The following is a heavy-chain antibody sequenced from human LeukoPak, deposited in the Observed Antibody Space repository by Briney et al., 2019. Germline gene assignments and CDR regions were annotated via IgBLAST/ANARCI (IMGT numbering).Heavy chain of an antibody. J-gene: IGHJ4*02. CDR3: AREVDIVVVPAAPYFDY. CDR1: GGSISSGGYY. V-gene: IGHV4-31*03. CDR2: IYYSGST. D-gene: IGHD2-2*03. Sequence: SQTLSLTCTVSGGSISSGGYYWRWLRQHPGKGLEWIGCIYYSGSTYYNPSLKSRVTISVDTSKNQFSLKLSSVTAADTAVYYCAREVDIVVVPAAPYFDYWGQGTLVTVSS.